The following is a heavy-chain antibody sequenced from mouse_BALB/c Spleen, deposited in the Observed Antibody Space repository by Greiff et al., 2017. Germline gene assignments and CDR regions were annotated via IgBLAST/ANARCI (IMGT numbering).Heavy chain of an antibody. CDR2: INSNGGST. V-gene: IGHV5-6-2*01. D-gene: IGHD1-1*01. CDR1: GFTFSSYY. Sequence: EVQLVESGGGLVKLGGSLKLSCAASGFTFSSYYMSWVRQTPEKRLELVAAINSNGGSTYYPDTVKGRFTISRDNAKNTLYLQMSSLKSEDTALYYCARHGATVVAGTFDYWGQGTTLTVSS. CDR3: ARHGATVVAGTFDY. J-gene: IGHJ2*01.